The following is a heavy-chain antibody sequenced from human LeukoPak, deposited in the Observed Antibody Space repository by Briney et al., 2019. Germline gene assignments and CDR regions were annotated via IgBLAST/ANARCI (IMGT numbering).Heavy chain of an antibody. Sequence: GGSLRLSCAVSGFTFSSYEMNWVRQAPGKGLEWVSYISSSGSTIYYADSVKGRFTISRDNAKNSLYLQMSSLRAEDTAVYYCAREMRLLRRGTWYFALWGRGTLVTVSS. J-gene: IGHJ2*01. CDR1: GFTFSSYE. D-gene: IGHD3-22*01. CDR2: ISSSGSTI. CDR3: AREMRLLRRGTWYFAL. V-gene: IGHV3-48*03.